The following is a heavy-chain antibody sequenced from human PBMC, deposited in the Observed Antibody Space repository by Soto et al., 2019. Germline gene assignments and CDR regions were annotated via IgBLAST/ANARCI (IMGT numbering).Heavy chain of an antibody. CDR3: ANWLRSGYYYCDF. CDR2: VQSNGIT. Sequence: PGGSLSLSCQASGFSFDMYAMSWVRQSPGKGLEWVSLVQSNGITYYADSLKGRFTVSRDNSKNTVYLQMDSLRVEDTALYYCANWLRSGYYYCDFWGQGTVVTVSS. J-gene: IGHJ4*02. CDR1: GFSFDMYA. D-gene: IGHD3-3*01. V-gene: IGHV3-23*01.